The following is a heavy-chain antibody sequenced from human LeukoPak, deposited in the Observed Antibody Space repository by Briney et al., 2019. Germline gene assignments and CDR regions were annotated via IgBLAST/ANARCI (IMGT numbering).Heavy chain of an antibody. CDR3: ARASGSSGWSTPFDY. Sequence: GGSLRLSCAASGFTFSSYAMHWVRQAPGKGLGWGAVISYGGGNKYQADSVKGRFTISRDNSKHTLSPQMNSLRAEDTAVYFCARASGSSGWSTPFDYWGQGTLVTVSS. CDR2: ISYGGGNK. V-gene: IGHV3-30*04. J-gene: IGHJ4*02. D-gene: IGHD6-19*01. CDR1: GFTFSSYA.